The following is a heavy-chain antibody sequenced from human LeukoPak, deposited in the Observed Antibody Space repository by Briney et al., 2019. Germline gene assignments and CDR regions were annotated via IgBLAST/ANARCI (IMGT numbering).Heavy chain of an antibody. J-gene: IGHJ4*02. D-gene: IGHD2-8*01. CDR2: ISWNSGSI. Sequence: PGGSLRLSCAASGFTFDDYAMHWVRQAPGKGLEWVSGISWNSGSIGYADSVKGRFTISRDNAKNSLYLQMNSLRAEDTALYYCAKAASEVVQTVPDYWGQGTLVTVSS. CDR1: GFTFDDYA. V-gene: IGHV3-9*01. CDR3: AKAASEVVQTVPDY.